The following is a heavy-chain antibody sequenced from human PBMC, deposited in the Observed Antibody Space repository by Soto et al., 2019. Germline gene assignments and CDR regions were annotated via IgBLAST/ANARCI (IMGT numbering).Heavy chain of an antibody. CDR2: INPSGGTT. J-gene: IGHJ4*02. V-gene: IGHV1-46*01. CDR1: GYTFTTYY. CDR3: ARGYFDS. Sequence: QVQLVQSGAEVKKPGASVKVSCKASGYTFTTYYIHWVRQAPGQGLEWMGIINPSGGTTSYVHKFQGRVTMTRDTSTSSVYMELSSLRSEDTAVYYCARGYFDSWGQGTLVTVSS.